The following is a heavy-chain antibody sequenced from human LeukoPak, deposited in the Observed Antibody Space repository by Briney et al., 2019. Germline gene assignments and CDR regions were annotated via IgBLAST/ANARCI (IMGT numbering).Heavy chain of an antibody. Sequence: SETLSLTCTVSGGSINSSSYYWGWVRQPPGKGLEWIGSMYYRGSTYYNPSLKSRVTISVDTSKNQFSLKLSSVTAADTAVYYCARDSSSWYRNGFDLWGRGTLVTVSS. V-gene: IGHV4-39*07. CDR1: GGSINSSSYY. D-gene: IGHD6-13*01. J-gene: IGHJ2*01. CDR3: ARDSSSWYRNGFDL. CDR2: MYYRGST.